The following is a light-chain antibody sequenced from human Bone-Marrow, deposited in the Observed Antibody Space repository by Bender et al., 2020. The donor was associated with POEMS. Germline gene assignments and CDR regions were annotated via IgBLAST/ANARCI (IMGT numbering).Light chain of an antibody. CDR2: SSH. CDR1: SSNIGAHA. V-gene: IGLV1-44*01. Sequence: QSVLTQPPSASGTPGQRVTISCSGGSSNIGAHAVNWYQHLPGTAPKLLIYSSHRRPSEVPDRFSGSRSGTAASLAISGHQSEDEADYCWGVLGNSLNGWVFGEGTKL. J-gene: IGLJ3*02. CDR3: GVLGNSLNGWV.